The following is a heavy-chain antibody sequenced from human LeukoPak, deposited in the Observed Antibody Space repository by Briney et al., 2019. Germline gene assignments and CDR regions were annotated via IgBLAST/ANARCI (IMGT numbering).Heavy chain of an antibody. CDR2: IYPGDSDT. V-gene: IGHV5-51*01. CDR1: GYSFTSYW. J-gene: IGHJ6*03. CDR3: ARHEVEAAGNYYYYYMDV. Sequence: GESLKISCKGSGYSFTSYWIGWVRQMPGKGLEWMGIIYPGDSDTRYSSSFQGQVTISADKFISTAYLQSSSLKASDTAMYYCARHEVEAAGNYYYYYMDVWGKGTTVTVSS. D-gene: IGHD6-13*01.